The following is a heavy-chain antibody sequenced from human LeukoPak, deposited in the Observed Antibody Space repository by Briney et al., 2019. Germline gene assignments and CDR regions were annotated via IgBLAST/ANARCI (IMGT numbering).Heavy chain of an antibody. Sequence: GGSLTLSCAASGFTFSSYAVSWVRQAPGKGLEWVSAISGGGDNTYYADSVKGRFTVSRDNSKNTLYLHMNSLRAEDTAVYYCAKERGSLPAGQNRFDYWGQGTLVTVSS. CDR1: GFTFSSYA. J-gene: IGHJ4*02. CDR2: ISGGGDNT. D-gene: IGHD2-2*01. CDR3: AKERGSLPAGQNRFDY. V-gene: IGHV3-23*01.